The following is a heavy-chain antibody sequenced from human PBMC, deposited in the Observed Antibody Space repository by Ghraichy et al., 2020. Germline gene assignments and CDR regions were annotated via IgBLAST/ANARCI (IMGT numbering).Heavy chain of an antibody. CDR3: ARAPWAAENSLDV. CDR1: GYSFTSYD. D-gene: IGHD1-14*01. Sequence: ASVKVSCKASGYSFTSYDINWVRQATGQGLEWMGWMNPNSGNTVYAQKFQGRVTITRNTSISTAYMELSSLRSEDTAVYYCARAPWAAENSLDVWGQGTTVTVSS. CDR2: MNPNSGNT. V-gene: IGHV1-8*03. J-gene: IGHJ6*02.